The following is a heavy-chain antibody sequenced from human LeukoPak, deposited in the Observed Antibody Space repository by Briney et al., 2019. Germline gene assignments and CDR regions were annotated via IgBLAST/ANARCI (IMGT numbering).Heavy chain of an antibody. V-gene: IGHV4-59*12. CDR1: GGSISSYY. J-gene: IGHJ1*01. Sequence: SETLSLTCTVSGGSISSYYWSWIRQPPGKGLEWIGYIYYSGSTNYNPSLKSRVTISVDTSKNQFSLKLSSVTAADTAVYYCARGAGSSQIGYFQHWGQGTLVTVSS. CDR3: ARGAGSSQIGYFQH. CDR2: IYYSGST. D-gene: IGHD3-10*01.